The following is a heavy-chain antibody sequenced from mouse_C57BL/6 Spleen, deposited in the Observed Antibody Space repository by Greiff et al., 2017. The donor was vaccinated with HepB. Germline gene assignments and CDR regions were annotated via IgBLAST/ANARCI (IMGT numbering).Heavy chain of an antibody. V-gene: IGHV1-80*01. Sequence: VQLQQSGAELVKPGASVKISCKASGYAFSSYWMNWVKQRPGKGLEWIGQIYPGDGDTNYNGKFKGKATLTADKSSSTAYMQLSSLTSEDSAVYFCARLGYYYGSSNYAMDYWGQGTSITVSS. CDR3: ARLGYYYGSSNYAMDY. CDR2: IYPGDGDT. J-gene: IGHJ4*01. CDR1: GYAFSSYW. D-gene: IGHD1-1*01.